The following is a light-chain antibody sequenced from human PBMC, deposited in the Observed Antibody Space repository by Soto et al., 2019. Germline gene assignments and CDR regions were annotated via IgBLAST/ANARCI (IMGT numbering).Light chain of an antibody. CDR1: QDIGSW. V-gene: IGKV1-12*01. CDR2: GAS. J-gene: IGKJ5*01. Sequence: DIQMTQSPSSVSASVGDRVTITCRASQDIGSWLAWYQQKPGKAPDLLIYGASSLQSGVPSRFYGRGSGTDVTLTISSLQPEDFATYYCQQGGSFPITFGQGTRLEIK. CDR3: QQGGSFPIT.